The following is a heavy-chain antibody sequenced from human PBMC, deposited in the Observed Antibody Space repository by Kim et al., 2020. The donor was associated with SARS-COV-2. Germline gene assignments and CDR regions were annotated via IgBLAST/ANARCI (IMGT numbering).Heavy chain of an antibody. V-gene: IGHV3-7*01. D-gene: IGHD1-26*01. J-gene: IGHJ4*02. CDR3: ARITRGATAPY. CDR2: EK. Sequence: EKSYVDSVKGRFTISRDNAKNSLYLQMNSLTAEDTAVYYCARITRGATAPYWGQGTLVTVSS.